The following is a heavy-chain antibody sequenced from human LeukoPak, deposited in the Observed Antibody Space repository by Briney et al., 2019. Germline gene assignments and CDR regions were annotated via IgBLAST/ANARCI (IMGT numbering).Heavy chain of an antibody. V-gene: IGHV4-38-2*02. CDR3: VRDVGQLRSDY. CDR2: ISHSGNT. CDR1: GYSISNDYF. Sequence: SETPSLTCVVSGYSISNDYFWGWIRQVPGKGLEWIGTISHSGNTYYKPSLKSRVTISLDTSKNQFSLKLSSVTAADTAVYYCVRDVGQLRSDYWGQGTLVTVSS. J-gene: IGHJ4*02. D-gene: IGHD2-2*01.